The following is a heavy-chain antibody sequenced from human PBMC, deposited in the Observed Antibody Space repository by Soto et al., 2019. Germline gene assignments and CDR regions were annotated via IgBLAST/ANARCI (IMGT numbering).Heavy chain of an antibody. CDR3: ARGGTFLGYXTNGVCYTDPKRVWFDP. D-gene: IGHD2-8*01. Sequence: SQTLSLTCAISGDSVSSNSAAWNWIRQSPSRGLEWLGRTYYRSKWYNDYAVSVKSRITINPDTSKNQFSLQLNSVTPEDTAVYYCARGGTFLGYXTNGVCYTDPKRVWFDPWGQGTLVTVSS. CDR2: TYYRSKWYN. J-gene: IGHJ5*02. CDR1: GDSVSSNSAA. V-gene: IGHV6-1*01.